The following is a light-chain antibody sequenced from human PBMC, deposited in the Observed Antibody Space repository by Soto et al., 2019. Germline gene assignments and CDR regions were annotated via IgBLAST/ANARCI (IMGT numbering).Light chain of an antibody. CDR1: QSVSSSY. CDR2: GAS. CDR3: RQYGRSPPFT. J-gene: IGKJ3*01. V-gene: IGKV3-20*01. Sequence: DIVLTQSPGTLSLSPGERATLSCRASQSVSSSYLAWYQQKPGQAPRLLIYGASSRATGIPDRFSGSGSGTDFTLTISRLEPEDFAVYYCRQYGRSPPFTFGPGTKVDIK.